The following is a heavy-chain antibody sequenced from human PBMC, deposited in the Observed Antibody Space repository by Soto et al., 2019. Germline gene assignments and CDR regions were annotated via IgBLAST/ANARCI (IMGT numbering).Heavy chain of an antibody. V-gene: IGHV3-23*01. D-gene: IGHD3-16*01. CDR1: GFTFSSYA. Sequence: EVQLLESGGGLVQPGGSLTLSCATSGFTFSSYAMVWVRQAAEKGLEWVASISNNGDTAYYADSVKGRFTISRGNSENTLYLQLNGLRADDTALYFCAKSRVSIGAIVTRLDSWGQGTQVTVSS. J-gene: IGHJ4*02. CDR3: AKSRVSIGAIVTRLDS. CDR2: ISNNGDTA.